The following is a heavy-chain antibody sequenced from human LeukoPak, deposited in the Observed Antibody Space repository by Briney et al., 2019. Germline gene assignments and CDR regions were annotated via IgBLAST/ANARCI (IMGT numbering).Heavy chain of an antibody. CDR1: GASVSSGSYY. CDR2: IYYSGST. J-gene: IGHJ6*02. D-gene: IGHD3-22*01. Sequence: SETLSLTCTVSGASVSSGSYYWSWIRQPPGKGLEWIGYIYYSGSTNYNPSLKSRVTISVDTSKNQFSLKLSSVTAADTAVYFCAREVGYYDSSGYSHYGMDVWGQGTTVTVSS. V-gene: IGHV4-61*01. CDR3: AREVGYYDSSGYSHYGMDV.